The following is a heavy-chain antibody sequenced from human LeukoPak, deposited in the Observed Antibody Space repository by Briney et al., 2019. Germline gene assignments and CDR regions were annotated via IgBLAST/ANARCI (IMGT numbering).Heavy chain of an antibody. CDR2: INTRGNAT. CDR1: GVTFNGQT. CDR3: AKDLGSPHLTGYYRGPGAFDI. V-gene: IGHV3-48*04. D-gene: IGHD3-9*01. Sequence: GGSLRLSCAASGVTFNGQTSATMNWIRQAPGKGLEWLSYINTRGNATYYADSVRGRFTISRDNAKNSLYLQMNSLRAEDTALYYCAKDLGSPHLTGYYRGPGAFDIWGQGTMVTVSS. J-gene: IGHJ3*02.